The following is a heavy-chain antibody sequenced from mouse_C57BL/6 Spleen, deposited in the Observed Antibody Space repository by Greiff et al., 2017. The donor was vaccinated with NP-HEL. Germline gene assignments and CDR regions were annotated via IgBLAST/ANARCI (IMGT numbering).Heavy chain of an antibody. CDR2: IDPSDSST. CDR3: ARSGTGDYAMDY. Sequence: QVQLQQPGAELVMPGASVKLSCKASGYTFTSYWLHWVKQRPGQGLEWIGEIDPSDSSTNYNPKFKGKSTLTVDKSSSTAYMQLSSLTSEDSAVYYCARSGTGDYAMDYWGQGTSVTVSS. V-gene: IGHV1-69*01. D-gene: IGHD4-1*01. CDR1: GYTFTSYW. J-gene: IGHJ4*01.